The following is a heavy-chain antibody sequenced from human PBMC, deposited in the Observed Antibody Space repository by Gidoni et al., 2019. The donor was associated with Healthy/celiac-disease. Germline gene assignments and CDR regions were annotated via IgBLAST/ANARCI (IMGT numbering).Heavy chain of an antibody. CDR2: ISSSSSYI. CDR1: GVTCSSYS. CDR3: ARAVAYYYYGMDV. J-gene: IGHJ6*02. V-gene: IGHV3-21*01. Sequence: EVQLVESGGGLVKPGGSLRLSCAASGVTCSSYSMNWVRQAPGKGLEWVSSISSSSSYIYYADSVKGRFTISRDNAKNSLYLQMNSLRAEDTAVYYCARAVAYYYYGMDVWGQGTTVTVSS.